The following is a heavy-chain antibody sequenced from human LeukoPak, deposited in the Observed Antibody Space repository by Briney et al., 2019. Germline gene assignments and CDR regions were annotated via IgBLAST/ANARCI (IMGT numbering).Heavy chain of an antibody. V-gene: IGHV4-4*07. CDR3: ARDSVVVVAARMGNWFDP. CDR1: GGSIRSRDYY. J-gene: IGHJ5*02. CDR2: IYTSGST. Sequence: SETLSLTCTVSGGSIRSRDYYWGWIRQPAGKGLEWIGRIYTSGSTNYNPSLKSRVTMSVDTSKNQFSLKLSSVTAADTAVYYCARDSVVVVAARMGNWFDPWGQGTLVTVSS. D-gene: IGHD2-15*01.